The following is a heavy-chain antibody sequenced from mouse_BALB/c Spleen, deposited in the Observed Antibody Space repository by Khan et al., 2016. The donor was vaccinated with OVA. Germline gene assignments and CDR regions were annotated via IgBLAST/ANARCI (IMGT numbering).Heavy chain of an antibody. V-gene: IGHV1-9*01. CDR1: GYTFSSYW. J-gene: IGHJ3*01. Sequence: QVQLQQSGGDLMKPGASVKISCKATGYTFSSYWIEWVKQRPGHGLEWIGQIFPGSVSTTYNEKFKGKATFTADTSSNTAYMQLSSLTSEDSAVYYCARGGYGGFAYWGQGLWSLSLQ. CDR2: IFPGSVST. CDR3: ARGGYGGFAY. D-gene: IGHD2-2*01.